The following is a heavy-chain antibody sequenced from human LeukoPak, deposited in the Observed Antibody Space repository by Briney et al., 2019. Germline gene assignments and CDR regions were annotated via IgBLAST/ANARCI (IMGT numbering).Heavy chain of an antibody. V-gene: IGHV4-39*07. D-gene: IGHD3-10*01. CDR1: GGSISSSSHY. CDR3: ARVVRSGYYYGSGSYSHYYYYMDV. CDR2: IYYSGST. Sequence: ETLSLTCTVSGGSISSSSHYWGWIRQPPGKGLEWIGSIYYSGSTYYNPSLKSRVTISVDTSKNQFSLKLSSVTAADTAVYYCARVVRSGYYYGSGSYSHYYYYMDVWGKGTTVTVSS. J-gene: IGHJ6*03.